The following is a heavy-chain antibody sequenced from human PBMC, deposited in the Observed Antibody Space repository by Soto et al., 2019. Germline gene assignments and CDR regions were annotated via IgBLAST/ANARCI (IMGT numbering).Heavy chain of an antibody. CDR1: GGSISDNW. J-gene: IGHJ4*02. CDR3: ARHVAVARTRGFVS. D-gene: IGHD2-21*01. V-gene: IGHV4-4*02. CDR2: VYHSGTT. Sequence: QVQLQESGPGLVKPSGTLSLTCAVSGGSISDNWWSWVRQPPGKGLEWIGEVYHSGTTYYNPSLKSRVTISLDKSASQISLTLNSVTAADTAVYYCARHVAVARTRGFVSWGQGTLVTVSS.